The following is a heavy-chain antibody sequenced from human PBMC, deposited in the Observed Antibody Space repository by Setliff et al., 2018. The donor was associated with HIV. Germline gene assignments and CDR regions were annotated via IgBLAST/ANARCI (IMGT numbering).Heavy chain of an antibody. J-gene: IGHJ6*03. Sequence: GASVKVSCKASGGTFRTFGISWVRQAPGQGLEWMGRSIPIFGTAKYAQKFQGRVTITADESTSTAYMELSSLRSEDTAVYYCATNPEMATINYYYYYMGVWGKVTTVTVSS. D-gene: IGHD5-12*01. V-gene: IGHV1-69*13. CDR3: ATNPEMATINYYYYYMGV. CDR2: SIPIFGTA. CDR1: GGTFRTFG.